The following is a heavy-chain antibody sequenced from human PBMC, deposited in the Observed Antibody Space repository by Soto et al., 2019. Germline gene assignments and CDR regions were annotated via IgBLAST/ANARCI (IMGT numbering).Heavy chain of an antibody. Sequence: SVSNAWMNWVRQAPGKGLEWVGRIKSKTDGGTTDYAAPVKGRFTISRDDSKNTLYLQMNSLKTEDTAVYYCSTDIVGWSPYYDFSTGYASFDYWGQGTLVTVSS. J-gene: IGHJ4*02. CDR1: SVSNAW. CDR3: STDIVGWSPYYDFSTGYASFDY. CDR2: IKSKTDGGTT. V-gene: IGHV3-15*07. D-gene: IGHD3-3*01.